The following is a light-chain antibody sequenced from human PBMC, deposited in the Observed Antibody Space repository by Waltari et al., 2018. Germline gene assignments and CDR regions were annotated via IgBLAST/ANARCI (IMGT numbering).Light chain of an antibody. CDR2: GNT. CDR3: KSRVTTDSPRWV. Sequence: SSELTQDPAVSVALGQTVRITCQGDSLRIYYASWYQQKPGQAPVFVNYGNTNRPSGIPDRFSGSSSGNTASLTITRAQAEDEADYYCKSRVTTDSPRWVFGGGTKLTVL. J-gene: IGLJ3*02. CDR1: SLRIYY. V-gene: IGLV3-19*01.